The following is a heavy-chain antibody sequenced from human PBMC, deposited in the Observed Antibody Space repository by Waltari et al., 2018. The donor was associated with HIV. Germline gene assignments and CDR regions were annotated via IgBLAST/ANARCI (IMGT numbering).Heavy chain of an antibody. Sequence: EVQLAESGGGLVQPGGSLNVSCEVSGFAFSRYWMSWVRQAPGKGPEWVDNINENGDEKYHVDSMKGRFVISRDNTKQSLYLEMKNLRVEDTAVYYCVRGSGSFWGQGTLVTVSS. V-gene: IGHV3-7*04. J-gene: IGHJ4*02. CDR2: INENGDEK. CDR1: GFAFSRYW. CDR3: VRGSGSF. D-gene: IGHD2-15*01.